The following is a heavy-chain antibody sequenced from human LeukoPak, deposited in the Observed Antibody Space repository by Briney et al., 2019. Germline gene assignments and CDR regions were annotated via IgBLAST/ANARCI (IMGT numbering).Heavy chain of an antibody. CDR3: AAGEYCSSTICYLVY. CDR2: IKEDGSEK. Sequence: GGSLRLSCAASGFTFSRYWMTWVRQAPGKGLEWVANIKEDGSEKYYVDFVEGRFTISRDNAKNSLYLQMNNLRAEDTAVYYCAAGEYCSSTICYLVYWGQGAPVTVSS. J-gene: IGHJ4*02. CDR1: GFTFSRYW. D-gene: IGHD2-2*01. V-gene: IGHV3-7*01.